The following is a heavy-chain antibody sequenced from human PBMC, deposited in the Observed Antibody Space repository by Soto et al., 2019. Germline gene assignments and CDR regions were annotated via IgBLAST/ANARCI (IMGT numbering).Heavy chain of an antibody. D-gene: IGHD1-26*01. CDR3: AKDHLVGYSYYYYGMDV. Sequence: PGGSLRLSCAASGFTFSSYGMHWVRQAPGKGLEWVAVISYDGSNKYYADSVKGRFTISRDNSKNTLYLQMNSLRAEDTAVYYCAKDHLVGYSYYYYGMDVWGQGTTVTVS. CDR2: ISYDGSNK. J-gene: IGHJ6*02. CDR1: GFTFSSYG. V-gene: IGHV3-30*18.